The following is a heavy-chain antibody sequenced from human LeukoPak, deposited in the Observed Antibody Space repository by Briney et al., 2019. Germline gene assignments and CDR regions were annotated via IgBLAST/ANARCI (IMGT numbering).Heavy chain of an antibody. CDR1: GFTFSHYW. CDR3: ARDLVWHATATKFDY. D-gene: IGHD4-17*01. J-gene: IGHJ4*02. Sequence: GGSLRLSCAASGFTFSHYWMSWVRQAPGKGLEWVSYISSSSSTIYYADSVKGRFTISRDNAKNSLYLQMNSLRDEDTAVYYCARDLVWHATATKFDYWGQGTLVTVSS. CDR2: ISSSSSTI. V-gene: IGHV3-48*02.